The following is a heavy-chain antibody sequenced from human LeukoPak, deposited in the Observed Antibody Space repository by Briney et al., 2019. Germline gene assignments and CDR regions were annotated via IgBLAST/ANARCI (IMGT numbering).Heavy chain of an antibody. J-gene: IGHJ4*02. V-gene: IGHV1-2*02. CDR3: ARAGHNSNSGGYDV. Sequence: GASVKVSCKPSGYTFIDHYLHWVRQAPGQGLESLGWIDPDTGDTNYPQKFQGRVTMSRETSSSTAYMELNRLRSDDTAVYYCARAGHNSNSGGYDVWGLGTLVTVSS. D-gene: IGHD3-22*01. CDR2: IDPDTGDT. CDR1: GYTFIDHY.